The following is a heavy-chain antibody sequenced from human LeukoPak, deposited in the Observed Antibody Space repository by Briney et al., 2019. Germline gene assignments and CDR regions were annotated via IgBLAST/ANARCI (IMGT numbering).Heavy chain of an antibody. J-gene: IGHJ4*02. CDR2: IYYSGST. CDR3: ARGREMATILDY. Sequence: SETLSLTCTVSGGSISSYYWSWIRQPPGKGLEWIGYIYYSGSTNYNPSLKSRVTISADTSKNQFSLKLSSVTAADTAVYYCARGREMATILDYWGQGTLVTVSS. CDR1: GGSISSYY. V-gene: IGHV4-59*01. D-gene: IGHD5-24*01.